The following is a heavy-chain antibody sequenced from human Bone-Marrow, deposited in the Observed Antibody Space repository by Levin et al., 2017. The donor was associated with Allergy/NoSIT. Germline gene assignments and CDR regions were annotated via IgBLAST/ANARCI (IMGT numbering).Heavy chain of an antibody. CDR2: ISSSGDSI. D-gene: IGHD3-3*01. CDR3: ARDVTYDFWSGYYDYYYYGMDL. V-gene: IGHV3-11*01. Sequence: GGSLRLSCAASGFIFSDYYMTWIRQAPGKGLEWVSHISSSGDSIYYADSVKGRFTISRDKAKKSLYLQMNSLRAEDTAVYYCARDVTYDFWSGYYDYYYYGMDLWGQGTTVTVSS. J-gene: IGHJ6*02. CDR1: GFIFSDYY.